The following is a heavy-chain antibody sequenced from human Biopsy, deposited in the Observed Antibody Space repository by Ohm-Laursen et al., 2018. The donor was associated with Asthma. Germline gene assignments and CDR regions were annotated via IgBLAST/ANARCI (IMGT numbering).Heavy chain of an antibody. CDR1: GGTFSNFA. V-gene: IGHV1-69*01. Sequence: SSVKVSCNAPGGTFSNFAISWVRQAPGQGLEWLGGIMTVFGTTNYAQKFQGRVTITADESTSTAYMEVTSLRSEDTAIYYCARCQVGYSSGWSLLLKKIYYSGMDVWGQGTTASVSS. J-gene: IGHJ6*02. CDR2: IMTVFGTT. D-gene: IGHD6-19*01. CDR3: ARCQVGYSSGWSLLLKKIYYSGMDV.